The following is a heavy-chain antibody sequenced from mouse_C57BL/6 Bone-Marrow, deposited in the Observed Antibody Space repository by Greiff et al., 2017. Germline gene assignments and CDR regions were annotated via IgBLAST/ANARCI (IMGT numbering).Heavy chain of an antibody. J-gene: IGHJ1*03. Sequence: QVQLQQPGAELVKPGASVKMSCKASGYTFTSYWITWVKQRPGPGLEWIGDIYPGSGSTNYNEKFKCKATLTVDKSSSTAYMQLSSLTSEDSSVYYCAIWEDDFYWCFDFWGTGTMVTVAS. CDR2: IYPGSGST. CDR1: GYTFTSYW. D-gene: IGHD2-4*01. CDR3: AIWEDDFYWCFDF. V-gene: IGHV1-55*01.